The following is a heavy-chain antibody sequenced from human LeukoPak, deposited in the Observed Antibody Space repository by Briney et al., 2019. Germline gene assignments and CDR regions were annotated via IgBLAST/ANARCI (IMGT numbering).Heavy chain of an antibody. D-gene: IGHD4-23*01. CDR2: INANSGDT. Sequence: ASVKVSCKASGHTFTGYYMHWVRQAPGQGLEWMGWINANSGDTNYAQKFQGRVSMTGDTSISTAYMELSRLRSDDTAVYYCARDSMTTVVTSWYYFDYWGQGTLVTVSS. J-gene: IGHJ4*02. V-gene: IGHV1-2*02. CDR3: ARDSMTTVVTSWYYFDY. CDR1: GHTFTGYY.